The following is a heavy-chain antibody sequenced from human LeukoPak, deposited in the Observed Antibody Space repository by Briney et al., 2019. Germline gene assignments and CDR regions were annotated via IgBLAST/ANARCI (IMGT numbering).Heavy chain of an antibody. J-gene: IGHJ3*02. CDR3: ARTGRYGSGTNAFDI. D-gene: IGHD3-10*01. V-gene: IGHV1-18*01. CDR2: ISVYIGDT. CDR1: GYTFTSYG. Sequence: ASVKVSCKASGYTFTSYGISLVRQAPGQGLEWMGLISVYIGDTNYAQKLQGKVTMTTDTYTSTAYMELRSLRSDDAAVYYCARTGRYGSGTNAFDIWGQGTMVTVSS.